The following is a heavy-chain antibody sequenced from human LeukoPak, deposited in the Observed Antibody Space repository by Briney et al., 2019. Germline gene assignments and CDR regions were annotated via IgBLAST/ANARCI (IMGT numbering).Heavy chain of an antibody. CDR1: GYSFTSYW. D-gene: IGHD3-9*01. CDR3: ASVLRYFDWLYPGAFDI. Sequence: GESLKISCKSSGYSFTSYWIGWVRQMPGKGLEWMGIIYPGDSDTRYSPSFQGQVTISADKSISTAYLQWSSLKASDTAMYYCASVLRYFDWLYPGAFDIWGQGTMVTVSS. CDR2: IYPGDSDT. V-gene: IGHV5-51*01. J-gene: IGHJ3*02.